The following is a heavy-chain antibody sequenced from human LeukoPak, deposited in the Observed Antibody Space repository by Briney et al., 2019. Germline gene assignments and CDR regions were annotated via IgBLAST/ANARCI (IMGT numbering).Heavy chain of an antibody. Sequence: GGSLRLSCAASGFTFSSYAMSWVRQAPGKGLEWVSGIGGRDGVTTYYTSSVKGRFTISRDNAKKTLFLQLNSLRAEDTAVYYCARAGYGSGIYMDVWGKGTTVTIFS. CDR2: IGGRDGVTT. V-gene: IGHV3-23*01. CDR1: GFTFSSYA. CDR3: ARAGYGSGIYMDV. J-gene: IGHJ6*03. D-gene: IGHD3-10*01.